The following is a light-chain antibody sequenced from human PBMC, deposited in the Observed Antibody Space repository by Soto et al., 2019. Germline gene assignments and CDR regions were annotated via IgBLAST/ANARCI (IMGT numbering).Light chain of an antibody. V-gene: IGLV2-11*01. CDR1: SSDVGNYNY. CDR2: DVS. CDR3: FSNAGSYTFPYV. Sequence: QSVLTQPRSVSGSPGQSVTISCTGTSSDVGNYNYVSWYQQHPDKAPKLMIFDVSKRPSGVPDRFSGSKSGNTASLTISGLQTDDEADYYCFSNAGSYTFPYVLGTGTKVTVL. J-gene: IGLJ1*01.